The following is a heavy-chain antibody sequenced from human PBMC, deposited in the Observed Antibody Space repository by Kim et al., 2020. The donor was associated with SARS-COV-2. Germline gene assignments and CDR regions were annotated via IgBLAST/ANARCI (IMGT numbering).Heavy chain of an antibody. CDR2: INTSGGRT. D-gene: IGHD2-15*01. Sequence: ASVKVSCKASGYTFTSHYVVWLRQAPGQGLEWMALINTSGGRTTYAQKFQGRVTVTTDTSTSTVYMNLGSLRSEDTAVYYCARVLSLGVWDHWGQGTLGT. V-gene: IGHV1-46*01. CDR3: ARVLSLGVWDH. J-gene: IGHJ4*02. CDR1: GYTFTSHY.